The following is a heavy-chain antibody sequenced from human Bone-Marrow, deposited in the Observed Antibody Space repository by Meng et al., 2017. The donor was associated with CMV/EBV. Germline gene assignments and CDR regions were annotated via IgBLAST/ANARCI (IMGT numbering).Heavy chain of an antibody. CDR3: ATFYNWNYNHGMDV. CDR2: INPNSGGT. CDR1: GYTFTGYY. Sequence: ASVKVSCKASGYTFTGYYMHWVRQAPGQGLEWMGWINPNSGGTNYAQKFQGRVTMTRDTSISTAYVVLSRLRSDDTAVYYCATFYNWNYNHGMDVWGQGTTVTVSS. D-gene: IGHD1-20*01. J-gene: IGHJ6*02. V-gene: IGHV1-2*02.